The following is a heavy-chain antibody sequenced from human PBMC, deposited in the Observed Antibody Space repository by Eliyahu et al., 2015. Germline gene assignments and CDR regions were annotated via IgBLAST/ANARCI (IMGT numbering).Heavy chain of an antibody. D-gene: IGHD5-24*01. V-gene: IGHV1-3*01. J-gene: IGHJ4*02. CDR1: GYTFTSYA. CDR2: INASNGNT. Sequence: QVQLVQSGAEVKKPGASVKVSCKASGYTFTSYAMHWVRQAPGQRLEWMGWINASNGNTKYSQKFQGRVTITRDTSASTAYMELSSLRSEDTAVYYCARDGGKMATSKLGSLDYWGQGTLVTVSS. CDR3: ARDGGKMATSKLGSLDY.